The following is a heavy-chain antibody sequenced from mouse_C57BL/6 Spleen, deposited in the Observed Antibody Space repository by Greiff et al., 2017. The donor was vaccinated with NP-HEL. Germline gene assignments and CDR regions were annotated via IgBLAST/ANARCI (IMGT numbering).Heavy chain of an antibody. Sequence: EVKLMESGGGLVKPGGSLKLSCAASGFTFSSYAMSWVRQTPEKRLEWVATISDGGSYTYYPDNVKGRFTISRDNAKNNLYLQMSHLKSEDTAMYYCARDGYFDYWGKGTTLTVAS. CDR1: GFTFSSYA. V-gene: IGHV5-4*01. CDR2: ISDGGSYT. J-gene: IGHJ2*01. CDR3: ARDGYFDY.